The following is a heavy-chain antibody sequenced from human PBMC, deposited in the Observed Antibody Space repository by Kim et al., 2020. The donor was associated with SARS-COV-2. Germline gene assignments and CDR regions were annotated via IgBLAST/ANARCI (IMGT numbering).Heavy chain of an antibody. CDR3: ATNSEDY. J-gene: IGHJ4*02. CDR2: INHSGTT. CDR1: GGSFTDYY. Sequence: SETLSLTCAVYGGSFTDYYWIWMRQSPGKGLEWIGEINHSGTTNYNPSFRSRLTISVEASKKQFSLTLRSMTAADTAMYYCATNSEDYWGQGTLVTVSS. V-gene: IGHV4-34*01. D-gene: IGHD7-27*01.